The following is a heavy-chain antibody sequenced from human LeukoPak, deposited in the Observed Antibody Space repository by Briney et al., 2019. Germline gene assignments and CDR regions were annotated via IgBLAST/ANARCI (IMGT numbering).Heavy chain of an antibody. CDR3: AKDSSGYSYGTIDY. Sequence: PGASLRLSCAASGFTFSSYAMSWVRQAPGKVLEWVSAISGSGGSTYYADSVKGRFTISRDNSKNTLYLQMNSLRAEDTAVYYCAKDSSGYSYGTIDYWGQGTLVTVSS. J-gene: IGHJ4*02. CDR1: GFTFSSYA. V-gene: IGHV3-23*01. D-gene: IGHD5-18*01. CDR2: ISGSGGST.